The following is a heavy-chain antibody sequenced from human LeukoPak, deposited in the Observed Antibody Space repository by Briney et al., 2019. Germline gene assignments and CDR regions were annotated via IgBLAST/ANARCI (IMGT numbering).Heavy chain of an antibody. D-gene: IGHD3-9*01. J-gene: IGHJ4*02. Sequence: GGSVRLSRAACGFTHSSYAMSWVRQARGKGLEGLSYIQSTSCYLHYADAVRGRFTISRHNDKHSLYLQMNSLRDEDRAVYYCSRVDQDVTGADYWGRGTVSSSPQ. CDR3: SRVDQDVTGADY. V-gene: IGHV3-48*02. CDR2: IQSTSCYL. CDR1: GFTHSSYA.